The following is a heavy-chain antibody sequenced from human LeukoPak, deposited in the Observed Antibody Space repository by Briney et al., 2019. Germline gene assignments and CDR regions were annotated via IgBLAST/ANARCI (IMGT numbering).Heavy chain of an antibody. V-gene: IGHV3-30*18. CDR2: ISYDGSNK. CDR3: AKAKQWLVPGGYFDY. Sequence: GGSLRLSCAASGFTVSSNYMSWVRQAPGKGLEWVAVISYDGSNKYYADSVKGRFTISRDNSKNTLYLQMNSLRAEDTAVYYCAKAKQWLVPGGYFDYWGQGTLVTVSS. CDR1: GFTVSSNY. J-gene: IGHJ4*02. D-gene: IGHD6-19*01.